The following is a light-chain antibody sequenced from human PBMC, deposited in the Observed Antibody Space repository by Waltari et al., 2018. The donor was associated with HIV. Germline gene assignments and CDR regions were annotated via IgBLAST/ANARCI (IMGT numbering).Light chain of an antibody. CDR1: SSNIGAGYD. V-gene: IGLV1-40*01. J-gene: IGLJ1*01. CDR3: QSYDSSLSAYV. CDR2: GSS. Sequence: QSVLTQPPSVSGAPGQRVTISCTGSSSNIGAGYDVHWYHQLPGTAPKLLLYGSSNRPSGVPDRFSGSKSGTSASLAITGLQAEDEADYYCQSYDSSLSAYVFGTGTKVTVL.